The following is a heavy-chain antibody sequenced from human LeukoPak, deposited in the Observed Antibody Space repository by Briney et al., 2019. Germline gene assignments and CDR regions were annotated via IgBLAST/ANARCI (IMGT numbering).Heavy chain of an antibody. CDR1: GLTFSSYA. J-gene: IGHJ6*02. V-gene: IGHV3-30-3*01. CDR3: ARPLMRLIVYGMDV. Sequence: PGRSLRLSCAASGLTFSSYAMHWVRQAPGKGLEWVAVISYDGSNKYYADSVKGRFTISRDNSKNTLYLQMNSLRAEDTAVYYCARPLMRLIVYGMDVWGQGTTVTVSS. D-gene: IGHD2-21*01. CDR2: ISYDGSNK.